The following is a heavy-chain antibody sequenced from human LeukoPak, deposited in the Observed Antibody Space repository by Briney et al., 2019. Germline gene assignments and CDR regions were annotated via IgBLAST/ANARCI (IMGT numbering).Heavy chain of an antibody. Sequence: GASVKVSCKASGYTFISYGISWVRQAPGQGLEWMGWISAYNGNTNYAQKPQGRVTMTTDTSTSTAYMELRSLRSDDTAVYYCARDPSSGLHEHWGQGTLVTVSS. CDR3: ARDPSSGLHEH. CDR2: ISAYNGNT. D-gene: IGHD3-22*01. CDR1: GYTFISYG. V-gene: IGHV1-18*01. J-gene: IGHJ4*02.